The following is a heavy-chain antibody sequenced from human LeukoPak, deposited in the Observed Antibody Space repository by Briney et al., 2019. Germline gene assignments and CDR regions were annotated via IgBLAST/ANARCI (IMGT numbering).Heavy chain of an antibody. CDR1: GGSIRGNYY. V-gene: IGHV4-61*01. CDR3: TRGSIAYYYMDV. J-gene: IGHJ6*03. D-gene: IGHD3-22*01. Sequence: PSQTLSLTCSVSGGSIRGNYYWSWIRQPPGKGLEWIGNIYYSGSTNYNPSLKSRVTISVDTSKNQFSLKLSSVTAADTAVYYCTRGSIAYYYMDVWGKGTTVTISS. CDR2: IYYSGST.